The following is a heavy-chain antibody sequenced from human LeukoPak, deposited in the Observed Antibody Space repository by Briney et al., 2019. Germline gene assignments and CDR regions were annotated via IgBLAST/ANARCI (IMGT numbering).Heavy chain of an antibody. J-gene: IGHJ6*03. CDR1: GDSISSTPYY. D-gene: IGHD5-12*01. CDR3: ARDLLGSHTHSGYAAYYYYYMDV. V-gene: IGHV4-61*01. Sequence: PSETLSLTCTVSGDSISSTPYYWSWIQQPPGKGLEWIGYIYYSGSTNYNPSLKSRVTISVDTSKNQFSLKLSSVTAADTAVYYCARDLLGSHTHSGYAAYYYYYMDVWGKGTTVTVSS. CDR2: IYYSGST.